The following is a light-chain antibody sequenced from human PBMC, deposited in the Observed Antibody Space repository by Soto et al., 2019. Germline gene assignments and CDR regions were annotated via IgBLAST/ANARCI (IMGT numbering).Light chain of an antibody. CDR3: QQRSNWPRYT. CDR2: DAF. Sequence: EIVLTQSPATLSLSPGERATLSCRASQSVSSYLAWYQQKPGQAPRLLIYDAFNRATGIPARFSGSGSVTDFTLTISSLEPEDFAVYYCQQRSNWPRYTFGQGTKLEIK. J-gene: IGKJ2*01. V-gene: IGKV3-11*01. CDR1: QSVSSY.